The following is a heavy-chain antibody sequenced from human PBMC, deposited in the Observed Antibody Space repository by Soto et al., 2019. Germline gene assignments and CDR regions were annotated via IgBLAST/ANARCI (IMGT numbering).Heavy chain of an antibody. J-gene: IGHJ4*02. Sequence: RSLTCAVYGGSFSGYYWSWIRQPPGKGLEWIGEINHSGSTNYNPSLKSRVTISVDTSKNQFSLKLSSVTAADTAVYYCARFGSGYDSYWGQGTLVTVSS. D-gene: IGHD5-12*01. CDR2: INHSGST. V-gene: IGHV4-34*01. CDR1: GGSFSGYY. CDR3: ARFGSGYDSY.